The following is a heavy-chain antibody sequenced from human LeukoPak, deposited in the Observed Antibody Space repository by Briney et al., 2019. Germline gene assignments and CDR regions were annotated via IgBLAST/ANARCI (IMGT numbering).Heavy chain of an antibody. D-gene: IGHD5-24*01. V-gene: IGHV3-53*01. CDR3: ARENGYKVFDY. CDR2: IYSGGYT. Sequence: GGSLRLSCAASGFTFSSYAMYWVRQAPGKGLEWVSVIYSGGYTYYADSVKGRFTISRDHSKNTLYLQMDSLRAEDTAVYYCARENGYKVFDYWGQGTLVTVSS. J-gene: IGHJ4*02. CDR1: GFTFSSYA.